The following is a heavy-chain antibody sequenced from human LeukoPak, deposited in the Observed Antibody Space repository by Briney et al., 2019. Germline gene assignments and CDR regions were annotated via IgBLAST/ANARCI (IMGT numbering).Heavy chain of an antibody. CDR1: GGSISSYY. J-gene: IGHJ4*02. Sequence: PSETLSLTCTVSGGSISSYYWSWIRQPPGKGLEWIGYIYYSGSTNYNPSLKSRVTISVDTSKNQFSLKLSSVTAADTAVYYCARDPAVRGVINPLSTLWGQGTLVTVSS. CDR2: IYYSGST. D-gene: IGHD3-10*01. V-gene: IGHV4-59*01. CDR3: ARDPAVRGVINPLSTL.